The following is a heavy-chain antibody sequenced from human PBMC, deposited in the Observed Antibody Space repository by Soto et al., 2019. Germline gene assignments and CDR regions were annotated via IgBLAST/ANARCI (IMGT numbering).Heavy chain of an antibody. J-gene: IGHJ6*02. Sequence: SQTLSLTCVISGDSVSSNSAAWNWIRQSPSRGLEWLGRTYYRSKWYNDYAVSVKSRITINPDTSKNQFSLQLNSVTPEDTAVYYCARERGIAAEYYYYYYGMDVWGQGTTVTVSS. CDR3: ARERGIAAEYYYYYYGMDV. V-gene: IGHV6-1*01. CDR2: TYYRSKWYN. D-gene: IGHD6-13*01. CDR1: GDSVSSNSAA.